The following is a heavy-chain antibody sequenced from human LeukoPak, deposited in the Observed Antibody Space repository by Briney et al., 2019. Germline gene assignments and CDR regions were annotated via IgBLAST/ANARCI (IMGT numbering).Heavy chain of an antibody. D-gene: IGHD6-13*01. V-gene: IGHV1-18*01. CDR1: GYTFTSYG. Sequence: ASVKVSCKASGYTFTSYGISWVRQAPGQGLEWMGWISAYNGNTNYAQKLQGRVTMTTDTSTSTAYMELRSLRSDDTAVYYCARDEYSSSWYRRTYTWFDPWGQRTLLTIPS. CDR2: ISAYNGNT. J-gene: IGHJ5*02. CDR3: ARDEYSSSWYRRTYTWFDP.